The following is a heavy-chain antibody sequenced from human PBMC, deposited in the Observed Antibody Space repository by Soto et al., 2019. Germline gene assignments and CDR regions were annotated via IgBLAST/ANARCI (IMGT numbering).Heavy chain of an antibody. CDR1: GGSISTYY. CDR2: IYFSGTT. Sequence: QVQLQESGPGLVKPSETLSLTCTVSGGSISTYYWSWIRQPPGEGLEWVGYIYFSGTTNYNPSLKSRVTMSVDTSKFQFSLKLTSVTAADTAMYYCARASRADAFDIWGQGTVVTVSS. J-gene: IGHJ3*02. V-gene: IGHV4-59*12. CDR3: ARASRADAFDI.